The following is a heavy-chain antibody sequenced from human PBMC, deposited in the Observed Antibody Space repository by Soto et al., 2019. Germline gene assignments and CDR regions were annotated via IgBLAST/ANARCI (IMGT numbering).Heavy chain of an antibody. D-gene: IGHD7-27*01. Sequence: KTSEPLSLTCPVSGGSISSYYWSWIRQPPGKGLEWIGYIYYSGSTNYNPSLKSRVTISVDTSKNQFSLKLSSVTAADTAVYYCARVSGEYYGMDVWGQGTTVTVSS. CDR3: ARVSGEYYGMDV. CDR2: IYYSGST. V-gene: IGHV4-59*01. CDR1: GGSISSYY. J-gene: IGHJ6*02.